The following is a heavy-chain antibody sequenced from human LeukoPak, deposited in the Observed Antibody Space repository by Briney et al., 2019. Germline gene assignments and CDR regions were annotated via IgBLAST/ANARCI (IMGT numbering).Heavy chain of an antibody. CDR2: IYYSGST. Sequence: PSETLSLTCTVSGGSLSSYYWSWIRQPPGKGLEGIGYIYYSGSTNYNPSLKSRVTISVDTSKNQFSLKLSSVTAADTAVYYYASIGDGDSTSIDYWGQGTLVTVSS. CDR1: GGSLSSYY. CDR3: ASIGDGDSTSIDY. J-gene: IGHJ4*02. V-gene: IGHV4-59*01. D-gene: IGHD2-21*02.